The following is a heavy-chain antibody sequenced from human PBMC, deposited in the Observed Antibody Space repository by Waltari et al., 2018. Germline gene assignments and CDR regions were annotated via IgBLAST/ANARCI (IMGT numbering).Heavy chain of an antibody. J-gene: IGHJ6*02. Sequence: EPQLVESGGGFVKPGGSLRLSCAASGLLFPDCWMIWVRQAPGKGLEWVARIHSKVDGETKAYAAPVRGRFTVSRDDSENTLYLQMDSLQTEDTAVYYCYTDHIDWRRPLDVWGPGTTVTVSS. D-gene: IGHD3-9*01. CDR3: YTDHIDWRRPLDV. V-gene: IGHV3-15*07. CDR1: GLLFPDCW. CDR2: IHSKVDGETK.